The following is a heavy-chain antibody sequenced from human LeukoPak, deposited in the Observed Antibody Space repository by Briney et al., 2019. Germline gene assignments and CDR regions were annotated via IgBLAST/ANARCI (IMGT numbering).Heavy chain of an antibody. Sequence: ASVKVSCKASRYTFTTYYLHWVRQAPGQGLEWMGVINPIGGTTRYAQRFQGRVTMTSDTSSSTVFMDLSSLKSDDTAMYHSGIPERGYNYGYDYWGQGTQVTVSS. CDR1: RYTFTTYY. CDR2: INPIGGTT. CDR3: GIPERGYNYGYDY. V-gene: IGHV1-46*01. J-gene: IGHJ4*02. D-gene: IGHD5-18*01.